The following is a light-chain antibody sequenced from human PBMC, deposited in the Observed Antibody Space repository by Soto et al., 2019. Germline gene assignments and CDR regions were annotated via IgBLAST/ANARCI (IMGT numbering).Light chain of an antibody. CDR3: QQSYTSIT. CDR1: QSISSW. J-gene: IGKJ5*01. V-gene: IGKV1-5*01. CDR2: DAS. Sequence: DIQMTQSPSTLSASVGDRVTITCRASQSISSWLAWYQQMPGKAPKLLICDASNLESGVPSRFSGSASGTEFTLTISSLQPDDFATYYCQQSYTSITFGQGTRLEIK.